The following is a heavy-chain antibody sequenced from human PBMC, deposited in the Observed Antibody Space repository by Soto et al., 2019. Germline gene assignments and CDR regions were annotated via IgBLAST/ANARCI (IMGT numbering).Heavy chain of an antibody. D-gene: IGHD2-15*01. CDR2: IYYTGGT. J-gene: IGHJ6*02. Sequence: PSETLSLTCTVSGGSVSSGSYYWNWIRQPPGKELEWIGYIYYTGGTGYNPSLKSRVTISVDTSKNQFSLKLSSVTAADTAVYYCARGRWTNYYYYYGMDVWGQGTTVTVSS. CDR3: ARGRWTNYYYYYGMDV. V-gene: IGHV4-61*01. CDR1: GGSVSSGSYY.